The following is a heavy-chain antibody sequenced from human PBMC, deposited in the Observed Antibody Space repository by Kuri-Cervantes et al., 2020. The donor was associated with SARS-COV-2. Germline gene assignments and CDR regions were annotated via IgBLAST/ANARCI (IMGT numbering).Heavy chain of an antibody. CDR3: ARSPDLWWFDP. V-gene: IGHV4-39*01. Sequence: SETLSLTCTVSGGSISSSSYYWGWIRQPPGKGLEWIGSIYYSGSTHYNPSLKSRVSISVDTSRNQFSLKVSSVTAADTAVYSCARSPDLWWFDPWGQGTLVTVSS. CDR2: IYYSGST. J-gene: IGHJ5*02. CDR1: GGSISSSSYY. D-gene: IGHD3-3*01.